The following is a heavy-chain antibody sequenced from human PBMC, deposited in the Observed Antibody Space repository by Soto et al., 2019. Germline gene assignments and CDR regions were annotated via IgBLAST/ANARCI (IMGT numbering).Heavy chain of an antibody. V-gene: IGHV4-30-4*01. Sequence: SETLSLTCTVSGASISSGDHYWSWIRQPPGKGLEWIGCIYYSGNTYYNPSLKSRVIISVDTSENQFSLKLNSVTAADTAVYYCEREGSGRFLAWFGRYGMDVWGQGTAVTVSS. CDR1: GASISSGDHY. CDR2: IYYSGNT. J-gene: IGHJ6*02. CDR3: EREGSGRFLAWFGRYGMDV. D-gene: IGHD3-3*01.